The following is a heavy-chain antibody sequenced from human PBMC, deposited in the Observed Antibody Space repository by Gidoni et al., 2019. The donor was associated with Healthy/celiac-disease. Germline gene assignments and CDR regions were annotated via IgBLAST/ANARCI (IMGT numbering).Heavy chain of an antibody. D-gene: IGHD3-22*01. CDR3: ARSYDSSGYGAFDI. V-gene: IGHV3-30*03. CDR1: GFTFSSYG. Sequence: QVQLVESGGGVGQPGRSLRLSCASSGFTFSSYGMHWVRQAPGKGLEWVAVISYDGSNKYYADSVKGRFTISRDNSKNTLYLQMNSLRAEDTAVYYCARSYDSSGYGAFDIWGQGTMVTVSS. J-gene: IGHJ3*02. CDR2: ISYDGSNK.